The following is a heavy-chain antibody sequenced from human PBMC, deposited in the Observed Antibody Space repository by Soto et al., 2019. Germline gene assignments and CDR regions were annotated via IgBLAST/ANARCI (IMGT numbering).Heavy chain of an antibody. J-gene: IGHJ5*02. V-gene: IGHV3-30*03. CDR1: GFTFSSYG. CDR3: ASIDIVLVPAALGDNWFDP. Sequence: GGSLRLSCAASGFTFSSYGMHWVRQAPGKGLEWVAVISYDGSNKYYADSVKGRFTISRDNSKNTLYLQMNSLRAEDTAVYYCASIDIVLVPAALGDNWFDPWGQGTLDTVSS. D-gene: IGHD2-2*01. CDR2: ISYDGSNK.